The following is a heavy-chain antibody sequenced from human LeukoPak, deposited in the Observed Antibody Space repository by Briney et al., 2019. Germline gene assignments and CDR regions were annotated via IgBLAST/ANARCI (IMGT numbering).Heavy chain of an antibody. CDR1: GFTFDDHA. D-gene: IGHD2-21*01. CDR2: ISWDGVST. Sequence: PGGSLRLSCAASGFTFDDHAMHWVRQTPGKGLEWVSLISWDGVSTYYADSVRGRFIISRDNSKNSLYLQMNSLRPEDTAFYYCAKDRMAPCGGDCYWSLDYWGQGTLVTVSS. V-gene: IGHV3-43D*04. CDR3: AKDRMAPCGGDCYWSLDY. J-gene: IGHJ4*02.